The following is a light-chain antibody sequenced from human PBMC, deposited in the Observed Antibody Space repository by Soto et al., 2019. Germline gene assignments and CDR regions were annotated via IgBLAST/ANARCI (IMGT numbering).Light chain of an antibody. CDR1: QSVSSSY. CDR2: GAS. CDR3: QQYGSSPRT. Sequence: ENVLTQSPGTLSLSPGERATLSCRASQSVSSSYLAWYQQRPGQAPRLLIYGASTRATGIPDRFSGSGSGTDFTLIINRLEPEDFAVYYCQQYGSSPRTFGQGTKVDIK. J-gene: IGKJ1*01. V-gene: IGKV3-20*01.